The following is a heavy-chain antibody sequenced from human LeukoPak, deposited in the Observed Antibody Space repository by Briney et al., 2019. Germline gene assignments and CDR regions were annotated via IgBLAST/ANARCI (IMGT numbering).Heavy chain of an antibody. CDR1: GGSISSGDYY. CDR2: IYYSGSS. D-gene: IGHD2/OR15-2a*01. Sequence: SETLSLTCTVSGGSISSGDYYWSWIRQPPGKGLEWIGYIYYSGSSFYNPSLKSRVTISVDTSKNHVSLNLSSVTAADTAVYYCAGGNNPYYFDYWGQGTLVTVSS. J-gene: IGHJ4*02. V-gene: IGHV4-30-4*08. CDR3: AGGNNPYYFDY.